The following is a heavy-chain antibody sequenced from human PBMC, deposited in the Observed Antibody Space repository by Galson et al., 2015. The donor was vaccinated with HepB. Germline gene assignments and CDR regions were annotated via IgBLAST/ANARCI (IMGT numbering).Heavy chain of an antibody. D-gene: IGHD2-15*01. J-gene: IGHJ5*02. CDR3: ARDRVDCSGGSCYSASTWFDP. CDR1: GGTFSSYA. Sequence: SVKVSCKASGGTFSSYAISWVRQAPGQGLEWMGRIIPILGIANYAQKFQGRVTITADKSTSTAYMELSSLRSEDTAVYYCARDRVDCSGGSCYSASTWFDPRGQGTLVTVSS. CDR2: IIPILGIA. V-gene: IGHV1-69*04.